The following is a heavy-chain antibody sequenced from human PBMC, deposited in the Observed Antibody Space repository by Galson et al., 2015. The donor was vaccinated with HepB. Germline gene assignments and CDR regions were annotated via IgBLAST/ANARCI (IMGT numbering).Heavy chain of an antibody. J-gene: IGHJ4*02. Sequence: SLRLSCAASGFTFSTYSMNWVRQAPGKGLEWISYISNSGNLIYYADSVKGRFTISRGNAKNSLSLQMNSLRFEDTAVYYCARAPNPRFWSGYADYWGQGTLVTVSS. CDR3: ARAPNPRFWSGYADY. CDR2: ISNSGNLI. CDR1: GFTFSTYS. D-gene: IGHD3-3*01. V-gene: IGHV3-48*04.